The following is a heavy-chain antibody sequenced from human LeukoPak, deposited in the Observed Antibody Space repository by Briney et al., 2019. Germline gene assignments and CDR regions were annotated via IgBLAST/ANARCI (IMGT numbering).Heavy chain of an antibody. CDR1: GGSVSSGSYY. CDR3: AREGVTTDY. Sequence: SETLSLTCTVSGGSVSSGSYYWSWIRQPPGKGLEWIGYIYYSGSTNYNPSLKSRVTISVDTSKNQFSLKLSSVTAADTAVYYCAREGVTTDYWGQGTLVTVSS. CDR2: IYYSGST. J-gene: IGHJ4*02. V-gene: IGHV4-61*01. D-gene: IGHD4-17*01.